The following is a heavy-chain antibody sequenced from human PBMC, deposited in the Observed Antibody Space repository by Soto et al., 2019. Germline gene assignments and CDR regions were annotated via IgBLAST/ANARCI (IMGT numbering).Heavy chain of an antibody. V-gene: IGHV4-59*08. CDR3: ARHVPWLRFIDY. Sequence: SETLSLTCTVSGGSISSYYWSWIRQPPGKGLEWIGYIYYSGSTNYNPSLKSRVTISVDTSKNQFSLKLSSVTAADTAVYYCARHVPWLRFIDYWGQGTLVTVSS. J-gene: IGHJ4*02. CDR2: IYYSGST. D-gene: IGHD5-12*01. CDR1: GGSISSYY.